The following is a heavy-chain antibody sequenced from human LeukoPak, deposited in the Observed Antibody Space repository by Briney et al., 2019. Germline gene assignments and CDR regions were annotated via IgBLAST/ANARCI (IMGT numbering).Heavy chain of an antibody. D-gene: IGHD3-10*01. CDR3: AGASVLLRADY. J-gene: IGHJ4*02. CDR2: VYSSGNT. V-gene: IGHV4-59*01. CDR1: GDSISSYY. Sequence: SETLSLTCSVSGDSISSYYWTWIRQPPGKGLEWIGYVYSSGNTNYNPSLKSRVTISVDTSKNQFSLKLSSVTAADTAVYYCAGASVLLRADYWGQGTLVTVSS.